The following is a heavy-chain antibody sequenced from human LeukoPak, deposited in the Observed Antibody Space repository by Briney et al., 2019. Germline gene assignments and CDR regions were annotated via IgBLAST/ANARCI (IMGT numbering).Heavy chain of an antibody. CDR1: GFTFSNYA. CDR2: ISSSASSK. V-gene: IGHV3-23*01. CDR3: AKGDGNTDMVAFDY. J-gene: IGHJ4*02. D-gene: IGHD5-18*01. Sequence: GGSLRLSCAASGFTFSNYAMSWVRQASGKGLEGVSFISSSASSKYYADSVRGRFTISRDNSKNSLYLQMNSLRAEDTALYYCAKGDGNTDMVAFDYWGQGTLVAVSS.